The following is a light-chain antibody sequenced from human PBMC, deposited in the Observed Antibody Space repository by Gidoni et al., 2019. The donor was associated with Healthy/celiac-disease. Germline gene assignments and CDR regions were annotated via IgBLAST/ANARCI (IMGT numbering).Light chain of an antibody. Sequence: SVLTQPPSVYRAPAQMVTISCTGSSSNIRAGYAVHWYHQRPGTAPNLSIYVNGKRPSGGPNQCAGDKSGTAAALAITGPQAEDEAEYDGQAYDSSRSVVFGGGTTRTV. CDR2: VNG. J-gene: IGLJ2*01. CDR3: QAYDSSRSVV. V-gene: IGLV1-40*01. CDR1: SSNIRAGYA.